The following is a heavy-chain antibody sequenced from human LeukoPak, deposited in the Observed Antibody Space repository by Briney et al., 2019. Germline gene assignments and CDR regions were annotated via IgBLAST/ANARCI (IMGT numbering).Heavy chain of an antibody. D-gene: IGHD3-9*01. V-gene: IGHV1-2*02. CDR3: ARGPHGRIYDILTGFDY. J-gene: IGHJ4*02. CDR1: GYTFTGYF. Sequence: ASVKVSCKASGYTFTGYFMHWVRQAPGQGLEWMGWIKPNSGGTNYAQKFQGRVTMTRDTSISTAYMELSRLRSDDTAVYYCARGPHGRIYDILTGFDYWGQGTLVTVSS. CDR2: IKPNSGGT.